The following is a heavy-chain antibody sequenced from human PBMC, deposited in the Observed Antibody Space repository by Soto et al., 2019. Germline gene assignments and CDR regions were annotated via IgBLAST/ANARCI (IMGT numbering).Heavy chain of an antibody. CDR1: GFTFSNAW. Sequence: EVQLVESGGGLVKPGGSLRLSCAASGFTFSNAWMSWVRQAPGKGLEWVGRIKSKTDGGTTDYAAPVKGRFTISRDDSKNKLYLQMNSLKTEDTAVYYCTTDTTVTTADKRFDPWGQGTLVTVSS. CDR2: IKSKTDGGTT. V-gene: IGHV3-15*01. CDR3: TTDTTVTTADKRFDP. J-gene: IGHJ5*02. D-gene: IGHD4-17*01.